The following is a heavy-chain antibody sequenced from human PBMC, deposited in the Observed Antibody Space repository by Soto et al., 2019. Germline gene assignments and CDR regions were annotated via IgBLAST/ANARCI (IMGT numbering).Heavy chain of an antibody. CDR1: SGSIRSSNW. Sequence: SETLSLTCAVSSGSIRSSNWWRWVRPPPGKGLEWIGEIYHSGSTNYNPSLKSRVTISVDKSKNQFSLKLSSVTAADTAVYYCARSRYSYGRYGIDYWGQGTLVTVSS. CDR3: ARSRYSYGRYGIDY. V-gene: IGHV4-4*02. J-gene: IGHJ4*02. CDR2: IYHSGST. D-gene: IGHD5-18*01.